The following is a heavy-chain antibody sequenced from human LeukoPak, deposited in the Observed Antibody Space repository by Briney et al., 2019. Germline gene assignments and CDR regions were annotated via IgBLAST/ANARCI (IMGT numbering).Heavy chain of an antibody. CDR1: GFTFSSYS. J-gene: IGHJ4*02. CDR2: ISSSGYI. CDR3: ARGLNDYYDSSGCYDLYYFDY. Sequence: GGSLRLSCAASGFTFSSYSMSWVRQAPGKGLEWVSSISSSGYIYYADSVKGRVTISRDNSKNSLYLRMNCLRAEDTAVYYCARGLNDYYDSSGCYDLYYFDYWGQGTLVTVSS. V-gene: IGHV3-21*01. D-gene: IGHD3-22*01.